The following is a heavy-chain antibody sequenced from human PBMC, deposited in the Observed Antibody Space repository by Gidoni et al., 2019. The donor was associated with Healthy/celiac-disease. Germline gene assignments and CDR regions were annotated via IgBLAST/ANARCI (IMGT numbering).Heavy chain of an antibody. CDR2: INHSGST. J-gene: IGHJ4*02. Sequence: QVQLQQWGAGLLKPSETLSLTCAVYGGSFSGYYWSWIRQPPGKGLEWIGEINHSGSTNYNPSLKSRVTISVDTFKNQFSLKLSSVTAADTAVYYCAMRYCSSTSCRYRGFDYWGQGTLVTVSS. CDR3: AMRYCSSTSCRYRGFDY. V-gene: IGHV4-34*01. D-gene: IGHD2-2*01. CDR1: GGSFSGYY.